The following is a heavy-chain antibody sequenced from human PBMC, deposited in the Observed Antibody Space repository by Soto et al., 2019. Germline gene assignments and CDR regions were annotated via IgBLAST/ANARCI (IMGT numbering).Heavy chain of an antibody. CDR2: ISGSGGST. Sequence: GGSLRLSCAASGFTFSSYAMSWVRQAPGKGLEWVSAISGSGGSTYYADSVKGRFTISRDNSKNTLYLQMNSLRAEDRAVYYCAKDRTLGGEGGGYYDFWSGYYPYYYYGMDVWGQGTTVTVSS. J-gene: IGHJ6*02. CDR3: AKDRTLGGEGGGYYDFWSGYYPYYYYGMDV. V-gene: IGHV3-23*01. CDR1: GFTFSSYA. D-gene: IGHD3-3*01.